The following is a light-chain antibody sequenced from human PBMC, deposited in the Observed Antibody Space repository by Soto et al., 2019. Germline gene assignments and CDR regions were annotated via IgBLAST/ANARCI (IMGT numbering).Light chain of an antibody. Sequence: DIQMTQSPSSLSASVGDRVTIPCRASQSIRTFLNWYQLKPGKAPKLLIYTTSNLQSGVPSRFSGSGSGTDFTLTISSLQPEDFATYYCQQSYSMPLTFGRGTKVEIK. CDR3: QQSYSMPLT. J-gene: IGKJ4*01. CDR2: TTS. CDR1: QSIRTF. V-gene: IGKV1-39*01.